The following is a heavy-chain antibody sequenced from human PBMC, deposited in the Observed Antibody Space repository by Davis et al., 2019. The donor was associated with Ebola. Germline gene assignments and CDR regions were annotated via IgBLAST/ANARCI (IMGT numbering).Heavy chain of an antibody. CDR1: GGTFSSYA. Sequence: SVKVSCKASGGTFSSYAISWVRQAPGQGLEWMGGIIPIFGTANYAQKLQGRVTMTTDTSTSTAYMELRSLRSDDTAVYYCARDRVGVGLLGYWGQGTLVTVSS. V-gene: IGHV1-69*05. J-gene: IGHJ4*02. CDR2: IIPIFGTA. D-gene: IGHD2-15*01. CDR3: ARDRVGVGLLGY.